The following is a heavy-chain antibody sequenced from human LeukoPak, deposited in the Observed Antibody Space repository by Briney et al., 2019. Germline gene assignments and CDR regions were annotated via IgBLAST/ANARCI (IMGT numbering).Heavy chain of an antibody. CDR1: GVSISRHL. J-gene: IGHJ3*02. CDR2: VYNSGCT. Sequence: SETLSLTCVVSGVSISRHLWSWIRQPPGMGPQWIGFVYNSGCTDYNPSLKGRVTISADTSKNQFSLKLSSVTASDTAVYYCATNAGPAALNVIDIWGLGTMVTVSS. D-gene: IGHD2-2*01. CDR3: ATNAGPAALNVIDI. V-gene: IGHV4-59*08.